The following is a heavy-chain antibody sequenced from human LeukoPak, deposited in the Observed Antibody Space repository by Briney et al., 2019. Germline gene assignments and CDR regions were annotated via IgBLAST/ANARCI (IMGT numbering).Heavy chain of an antibody. CDR2: IYYTGST. CDR1: GGSISSSSYY. J-gene: IGHJ4*02. V-gene: IGHV4-39*07. CDR3: ARSLYYFDY. Sequence: PSETLSLTCTVSGGSISSSSYYWGWIRQPPGKGLEWIGSIYYTGSTYYNPSLKSRVTISADTSKNQFSLKLSSVTAADTAVYYCARSLYYFDYWGQGTLVTVSS.